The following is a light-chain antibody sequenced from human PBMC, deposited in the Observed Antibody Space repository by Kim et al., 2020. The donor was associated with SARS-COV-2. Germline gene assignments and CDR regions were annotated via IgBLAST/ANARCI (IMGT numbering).Light chain of an antibody. Sequence: EIVLTQSPGTLSLSPGERATLSCRASQSVTSSYLAWYQQKPGQAPRLLIHGASSRATGIPDRFSGSGSGTDFTLTISRLEPEDFAVYYCQHYDSSLWTFGQGTKVDIK. CDR3: QHYDSSLWT. CDR2: GAS. V-gene: IGKV3-20*01. CDR1: QSVTSSY. J-gene: IGKJ1*01.